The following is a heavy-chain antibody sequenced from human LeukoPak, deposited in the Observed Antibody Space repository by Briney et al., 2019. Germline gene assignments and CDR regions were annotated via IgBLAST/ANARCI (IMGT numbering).Heavy chain of an antibody. CDR1: EFTFRSFA. CDR3: ARGPPSRRGVTEAPHYGMDV. CDR2: ITSSGDNT. J-gene: IGHJ6*02. Sequence: GGSLRLSCGASEFTFRSFAMSWVRQAPGKGLEWVSTITSSGDNTYYTDSVKGRFTISRDNSDNTLFLQMSSLRSEDTAVYYCARGPPSRRGVTEAPHYGMDVWGQGTTVTVSS. D-gene: IGHD3-10*01. V-gene: IGHV3-23*01.